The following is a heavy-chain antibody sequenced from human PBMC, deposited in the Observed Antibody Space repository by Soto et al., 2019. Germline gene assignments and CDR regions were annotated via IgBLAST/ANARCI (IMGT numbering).Heavy chain of an antibody. CDR3: ATASEGYTFGFDL. CDR1: GFNFATST. D-gene: IGHD1-1*01. CDR2: IVVGNGNT. J-gene: IGHJ4*02. Sequence: SVKVSCKASGFNFATSTIQWVRQTRGHRLEWIGWIVVGNGNTNFAQDLRQRVTFSRDMSTSTAYMDVSTLRSDDTAMYYCATASEGYTFGFDLWGQGSLVTVSS. V-gene: IGHV1-58*02.